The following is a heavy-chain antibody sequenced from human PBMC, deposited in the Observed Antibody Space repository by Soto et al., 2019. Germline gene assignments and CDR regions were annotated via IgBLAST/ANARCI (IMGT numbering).Heavy chain of an antibody. CDR2: IYYSGST. D-gene: IGHD1-1*01. J-gene: IGHJ4*02. V-gene: IGHV4-59*01. CDR1: GGSLRGYS. CDR3: ARLATRYYFDY. Sequence: SETMSLTWTVSGGSLRGYSWSWIRQSPGKGLEWIGYIYYSGSTNYNPSLKSRVTISVDTSKNQFSLKMSSVTAADTAVYYCARLATRYYFDYWGQGTLVTVSS.